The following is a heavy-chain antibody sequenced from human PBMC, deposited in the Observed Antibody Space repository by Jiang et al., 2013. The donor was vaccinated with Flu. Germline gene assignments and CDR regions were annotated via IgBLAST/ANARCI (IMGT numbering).Heavy chain of an antibody. CDR3: ARDTYSGVDLTEVYYFDY. D-gene: IGHD3-3*01. Sequence: QTLSLTCAISGDSVSSNSAAWNWIRQSPSRGLEWLGRTYYRSKWYNDYAVSVKSRITINPDTSKNQFSLQLNSVTPEDTAVYYCARDTYSGVDLTEVYYFDYWGQGTLVTVSS. CDR2: TYYRSKWYN. J-gene: IGHJ4*02. V-gene: IGHV6-1*01. CDR1: GDSVSSNSAA.